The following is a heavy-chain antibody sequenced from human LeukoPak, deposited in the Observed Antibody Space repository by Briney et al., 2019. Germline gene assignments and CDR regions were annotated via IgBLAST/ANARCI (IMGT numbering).Heavy chain of an antibody. CDR3: ARAGTYYDFWSGSIRDAFDI. CDR2: INPNSGGT. J-gene: IGHJ3*02. V-gene: IGHV1-2*02. D-gene: IGHD3-3*01. CDR1: GYTFTGYY. Sequence: GASVKVSCRASGYTFTGYYMHWVRQAPGQGLEWMGWINPNSGGTNYAQKFQGRVTMTRDTSISTAYMELSRLRSDDTAVYYCARAGTYYDFWSGSIRDAFDIWGQGTMLTVSS.